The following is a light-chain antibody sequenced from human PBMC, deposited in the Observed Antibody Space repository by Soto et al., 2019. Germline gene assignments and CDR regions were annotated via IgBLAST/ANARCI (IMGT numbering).Light chain of an antibody. CDR1: QSLLHSNGYNY. CDR2: LGS. J-gene: IGKJ4*01. V-gene: IGKV2-28*01. Sequence: DIVMTQSPLSLPVTPGEPASISCRSSQSLLHSNGYNYLDWYLQKPGQSPQLLIYLGSNRASGVPERFSGSGSGKDFTLKISRVEAEDVGVYYCMQALQTLLTFGGGTKVEIK. CDR3: MQALQTLLT.